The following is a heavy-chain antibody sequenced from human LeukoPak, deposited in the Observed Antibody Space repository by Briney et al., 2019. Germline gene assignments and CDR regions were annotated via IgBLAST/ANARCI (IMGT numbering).Heavy chain of an antibody. J-gene: IGHJ2*01. CDR2: IYYSGST. D-gene: IGHD3/OR15-3a*01. V-gene: IGHV4-30-4*08. CDR3: ARAPRNTGYYTNWYFDL. Sequence: SETLSLTCTVSGGSISSGDYYWSWIRQPPGKGLEWIGYIYYSGSTYYNPYLKSRVTISVDTSKNQFSLKLSSVTAADTAVYYCARAPRNTGYYTNWYFDLWGRGTLVTVSS. CDR1: GGSISSGDYY.